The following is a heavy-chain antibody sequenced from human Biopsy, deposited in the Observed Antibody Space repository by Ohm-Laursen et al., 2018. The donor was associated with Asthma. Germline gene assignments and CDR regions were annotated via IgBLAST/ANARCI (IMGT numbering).Heavy chain of an antibody. CDR2: IYYSGTT. CDR1: GGYMRSGNYY. Sequence: SETLSLTCRLSSGSGGYMRSGNYYWGWIRQPPGKGLEWIGSIYYSGTTYYSPSLESRVTVSADTSKIRFSLKLTSVTAADTAVYYCVRGSSSWHHGPFHYYYGLDVWGQGTTATVSS. J-gene: IGHJ6*02. D-gene: IGHD6-13*01. V-gene: IGHV4-39*01. CDR3: VRGSSSWHHGPFHYYYGLDV.